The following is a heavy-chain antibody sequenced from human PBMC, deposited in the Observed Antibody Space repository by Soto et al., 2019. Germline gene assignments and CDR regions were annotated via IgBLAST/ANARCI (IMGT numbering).Heavy chain of an antibody. CDR2: ISYDGSNK. V-gene: IGHV3-30*18. CDR1: GFTFSTYG. CDR3: AKDRLGVVIIPDAFDI. Sequence: ESGGGVVQPGRSLRLSCAASGFTFSTYGMHWVRQAPGKGLEWVAVISYDGSNKYYVGSVKGRFTISRDNSKNTLYLQMNTLRPEDTAVYYCAKDRLGVVIIPDAFDIWGQGTMVTVSS. D-gene: IGHD3-3*01. J-gene: IGHJ3*02.